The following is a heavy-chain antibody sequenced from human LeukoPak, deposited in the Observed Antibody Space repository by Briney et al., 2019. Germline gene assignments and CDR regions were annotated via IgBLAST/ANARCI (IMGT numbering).Heavy chain of an antibody. CDR3: ASSAY. Sequence: ASVNVSCKASGYTFTSYDINWVRQATGQGLYWMGWMNPNTGYAVYAQKFQGRITMTRNTSTSTAYMELSSLTSEETAVYYCASSAYWGQGTLVTVSS. J-gene: IGHJ4*02. CDR1: GYTFTSYD. V-gene: IGHV1-8*01. CDR2: MNPNTGYA.